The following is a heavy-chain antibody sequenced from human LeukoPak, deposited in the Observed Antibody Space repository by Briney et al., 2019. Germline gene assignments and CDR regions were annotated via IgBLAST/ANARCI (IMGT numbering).Heavy chain of an antibody. Sequence: ASETLSLTCTVAGGSVSSYYGSWIRQPPGKGLEWIGDIYYSGSTYYNPSLKSRVTISVDTSKNQFSLKLSSVTTADTAVYYCARRGGYDFSYDYWGQGILVTVSS. J-gene: IGHJ4*02. V-gene: IGHV4-59*04. CDR3: ARRGGYDFSYDY. CDR2: IYYSGST. CDR1: GGSVSSYY. D-gene: IGHD5-12*01.